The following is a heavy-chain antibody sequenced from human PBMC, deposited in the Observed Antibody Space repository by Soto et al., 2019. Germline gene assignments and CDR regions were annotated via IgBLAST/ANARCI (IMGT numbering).Heavy chain of an antibody. CDR1: GDSVSSNTAA. Sequence: SQTLSLTCVISGDSVSSNTAAWNWIRQSPSRGLEWLGRTYYRSKWYDDYAVSVKSRVIINPDTSKNQISLHLHSVTPEDSAVYYCAGISTGYSYGVADQYYYGMDVWGQGTTVTVSS. V-gene: IGHV6-1*01. CDR2: TYYRSKWYD. D-gene: IGHD5-18*01. J-gene: IGHJ6*02. CDR3: AGISTGYSYGVADQYYYGMDV.